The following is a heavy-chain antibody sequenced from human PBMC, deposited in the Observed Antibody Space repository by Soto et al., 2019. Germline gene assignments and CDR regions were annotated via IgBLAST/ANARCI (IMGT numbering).Heavy chain of an antibody. D-gene: IGHD3-10*01. CDR3: AKHGGAAQNNWFEP. CDR2: VSGSGLIT. CDR1: GFTFSSFA. V-gene: IGHV3-23*01. J-gene: IGHJ5*02. Sequence: EVQLLESGGGLVQPGGSLRLSCTASGFTFSSFAMSCVRQAPGKGLEWVSSVSGSGLITYYTDSVKGRFTLSRDNSKNTLYLQMNSLRAEDTAIYYCAKHGGAAQNNWFEPWGQGTLVTVSS.